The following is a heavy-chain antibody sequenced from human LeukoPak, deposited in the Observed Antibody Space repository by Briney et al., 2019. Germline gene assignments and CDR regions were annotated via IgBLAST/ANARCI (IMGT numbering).Heavy chain of an antibody. CDR3: ARGKYYYDSSGSLRFDY. CDR2: IYTSGST. J-gene: IGHJ4*02. V-gene: IGHV4-4*07. Sequence: SETLSLTCTVSGGSISSYYWSWIRQPAGKGLGWIGRIYTSGSTNYNPSLKSRVTMSVDTSKNQFSLKLSSVTAADTAVYYCARGKYYYDSSGSLRFDYWGQGTLVTVSS. D-gene: IGHD3-22*01. CDR1: GGSISSYY.